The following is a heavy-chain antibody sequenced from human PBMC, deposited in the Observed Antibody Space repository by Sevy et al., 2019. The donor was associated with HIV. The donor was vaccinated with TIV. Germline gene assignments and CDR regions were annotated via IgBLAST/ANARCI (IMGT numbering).Heavy chain of an antibody. CDR2: IDPSDSYT. Sequence: GESLKISCKGSGYSFTSYWIRWVRQMPGKGLEWMGRIDPSDSYTNHSPSFQGHVTISADKSISTAYLQWSSLKASDTAMYYCARLGAAAGTFYGYWGQGTLVTVSS. D-gene: IGHD6-13*01. CDR3: ARLGAAAGTFYGY. J-gene: IGHJ4*02. V-gene: IGHV5-10-1*01. CDR1: GYSFTSYW.